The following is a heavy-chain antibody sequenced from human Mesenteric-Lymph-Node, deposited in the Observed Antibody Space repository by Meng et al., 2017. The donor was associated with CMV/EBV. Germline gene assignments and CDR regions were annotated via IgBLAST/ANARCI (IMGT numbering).Heavy chain of an antibody. J-gene: IGHJ6*02. CDR2: ISSSGLTI. CDR1: RFIFSNYE. Sequence: GESLKISCAASRFIFSNYEMNWVRQAPGKGLEWVSYISSSGLTIYYADSVKGRFTISRDNAKNSLYLQMSILRAEDTAAYYCGRVEKFWSGETHHYGLDVWGQGTTVTVSS. D-gene: IGHD3-3*01. V-gene: IGHV3-48*03. CDR3: GRVEKFWSGETHHYGLDV.